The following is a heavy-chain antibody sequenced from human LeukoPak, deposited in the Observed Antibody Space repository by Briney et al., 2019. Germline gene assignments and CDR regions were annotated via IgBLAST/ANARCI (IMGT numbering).Heavy chain of an antibody. CDR1: GFTLSNYV. CDR3: TRRVGGTPDY. D-gene: IGHD1-26*01. V-gene: IGHV3-23*01. CDR2: IGIDVRDS. J-gene: IGHJ4*02. Sequence: SGGSLRLSCAASGFTLSNYVMTWVRQAPGKGLEWVSAIGIDVRDSDYADSVKGRFTISRDNSKNTVYLQMNSLRAEDTGLYYCTRRVGGTPDYWGLGTLVTVSS.